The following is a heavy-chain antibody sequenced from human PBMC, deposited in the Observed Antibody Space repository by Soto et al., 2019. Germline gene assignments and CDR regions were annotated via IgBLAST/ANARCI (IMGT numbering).Heavy chain of an antibody. V-gene: IGHV3-74*01. CDR1: GFTLSGRS. CDR3: ARGWFGPDV. CDR2: IDNTGTDS. D-gene: IGHD3-10*01. J-gene: IGHJ6*04. Sequence: EVQLVESGGGLVQPGGSLRLSCAASGFTLSGRSMHWVRQAPGKGLVWVSGIDNTGTDSTYADSVKGRFTSSRANAKNMLFLQMNSLRVEGTAVYYCARGWFGPDVWGKGTTVTVSS.